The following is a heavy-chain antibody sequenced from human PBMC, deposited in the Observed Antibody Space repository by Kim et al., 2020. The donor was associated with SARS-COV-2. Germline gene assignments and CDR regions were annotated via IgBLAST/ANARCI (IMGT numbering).Heavy chain of an antibody. Sequence: SGPTLVNPTQTLTLTCTFSGFSLSTSGVGVGWIRQPPGKALEWLALIYWDDDKRYSPSLKSRLTITKDTSKNQVVLTMTNMDPVDTATYYCARSLGYCTNGVCTSYGMDVWGQGTTVTGSS. V-gene: IGHV2-5*02. CDR2: IYWDDDK. D-gene: IGHD2-8*01. CDR3: ARSLGYCTNGVCTSYGMDV. CDR1: GFSLSTSGVG. J-gene: IGHJ6*02.